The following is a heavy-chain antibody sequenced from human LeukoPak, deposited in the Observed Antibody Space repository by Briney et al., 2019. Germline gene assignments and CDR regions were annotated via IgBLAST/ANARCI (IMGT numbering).Heavy chain of an antibody. Sequence: PSETLSLTCSVSGYSISSGYYWDWIRQPPGKGLEWIASIYHSGKSYYNPSLESRVTISVDTSKNQISLKLRSVTAADTAVYYCARGYCSGGSCYSYYYYNYMDVWGKGTTVTVSS. CDR2: IYHSGKS. CDR3: ARGYCSGGSCYSYYYYNYMDV. D-gene: IGHD2-15*01. CDR1: GYSISSGYY. J-gene: IGHJ6*03. V-gene: IGHV4-38-2*02.